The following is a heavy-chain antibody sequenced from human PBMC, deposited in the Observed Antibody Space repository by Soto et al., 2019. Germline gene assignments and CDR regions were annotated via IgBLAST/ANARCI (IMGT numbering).Heavy chain of an antibody. Sequence: EDRPLTCTGAGGCISSYYWSWIRQPPGKGLEGIGYIYYSGSTNYNPSLKSRVTISVDTSKNQFSLKLSSVTAADTAVYYCAGGYYDILTGYSDGMDVWGQGTTVRVSS. V-gene: IGHV4-59*01. CDR1: GGCISSYY. CDR2: IYYSGST. J-gene: IGHJ6*02. D-gene: IGHD3-9*01. CDR3: AGGYYDILTGYSDGMDV.